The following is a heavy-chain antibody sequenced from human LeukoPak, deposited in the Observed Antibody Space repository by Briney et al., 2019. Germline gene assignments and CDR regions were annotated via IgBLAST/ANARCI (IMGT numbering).Heavy chain of an antibody. Sequence: GESLKISCKASGQGFDNYWIGWVRQTPGKGLERMGIIHPADSDIVYSPSFQGQVTISADKSISTAYLQWSSLKASDTAIYYCARRHYDCTDFDPWGQGTLVIVSS. CDR2: IHPADSDI. CDR1: GQGFDNYW. D-gene: IGHD2-8*02. J-gene: IGHJ5*02. V-gene: IGHV5-51*01. CDR3: ARRHYDCTDFDP.